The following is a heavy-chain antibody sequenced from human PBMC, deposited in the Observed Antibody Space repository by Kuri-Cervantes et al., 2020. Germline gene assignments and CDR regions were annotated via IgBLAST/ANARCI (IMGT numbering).Heavy chain of an antibody. Sequence: SVKVSCKASGGTFSSYAISWVRQAPGQGLEWMGGIIPIFGTANYAQKFQGRVTITADKSTSTAYMELSSLRSEDTAVYYCAREADGSGSYTIYFDYWGQGTPVTVSS. D-gene: IGHD3-10*01. CDR3: AREADGSGSYTIYFDY. V-gene: IGHV1-69*06. CDR1: GGTFSSYA. J-gene: IGHJ4*02. CDR2: IIPIFGTA.